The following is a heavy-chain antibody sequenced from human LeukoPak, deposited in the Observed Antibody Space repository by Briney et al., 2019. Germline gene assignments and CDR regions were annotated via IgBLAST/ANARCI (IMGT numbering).Heavy chain of an antibody. CDR1: GGSISRYY. D-gene: IGHD3-10*01. CDR2: IYHSGST. J-gene: IGHJ5*02. V-gene: IGHV4-59*12. Sequence: SETLSLTCTVSGGSISRYYWSWIRQPPGKGLEWIGYIYHSGSTYYNPSLKSRVTISVDRSKNQFSLKLSSVTAADTAVYYCAREKKMGYSSYHGSGPWGQGTLVTVSS. CDR3: AREKKMGYSSYHGSGP.